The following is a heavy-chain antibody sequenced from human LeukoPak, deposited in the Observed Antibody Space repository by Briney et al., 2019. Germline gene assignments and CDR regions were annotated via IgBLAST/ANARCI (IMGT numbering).Heavy chain of an antibody. Sequence: GSLRLSCAASGFTFSDYWMSWVRQAPGKGLEWVANIKYHGSDEHYVDSVRGRFTISRDNAKNSLFLQMNSLRAGDTAVYYCARIGGSGTYWDYWGQGTLVTVSS. V-gene: IGHV3-7*01. CDR3: ARIGGSGTYWDY. CDR2: IKYHGSDE. CDR1: GFTFSDYW. J-gene: IGHJ4*02. D-gene: IGHD3-10*01.